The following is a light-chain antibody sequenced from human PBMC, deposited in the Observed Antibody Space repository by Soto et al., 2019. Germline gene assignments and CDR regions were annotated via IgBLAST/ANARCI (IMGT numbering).Light chain of an antibody. CDR3: QQSNNRPIS. CDR2: DVS. Sequence: DNQLTQSPSSISASVGDRVTITCRASQAVNSWLAWFQQKPGMAPKLVIYDVSSLQSGVPSRFSGSGSGTEFTLTISTLQPEDFATYYCQQSNNRPISFGQGTRLEIK. CDR1: QAVNSW. J-gene: IGKJ5*01. V-gene: IGKV1-12*01.